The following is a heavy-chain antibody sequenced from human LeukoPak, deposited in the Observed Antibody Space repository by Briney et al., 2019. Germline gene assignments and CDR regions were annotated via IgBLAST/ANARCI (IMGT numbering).Heavy chain of an antibody. CDR1: GGSFSGDF. V-gene: IGHV4-34*01. D-gene: IGHD2-15*01. Sequence: SETLSLTCAVYGGSFSGDFWSWIRQSPGKGLEWIGEINHSGSTNYNPSLKSRVTISVDTSKNQFSLKLSSVTAADTAVYYCARESSVVVVAATQRAYYMDVWGKGTTVTVSS. CDR2: INHSGST. J-gene: IGHJ6*03. CDR3: ARESSVVVVAATQRAYYMDV.